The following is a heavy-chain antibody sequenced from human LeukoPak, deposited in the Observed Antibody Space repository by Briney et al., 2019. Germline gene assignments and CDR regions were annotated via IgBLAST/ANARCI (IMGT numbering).Heavy chain of an antibody. CDR1: GGSISSSSYY. CDR2: IYYSGST. CDR3: ARQRLGLVVAIRY. Sequence: SETLSLTCTVSGGSISSSSYYWGWIRQPPGKGLEWIGSIYYSGSTYYNPSLKSRVTISVDTSKNQFSLKLSSVTAADTAVYYCARQRLGLVVAIRYWGQGTLVTVSS. J-gene: IGHJ4*02. V-gene: IGHV4-39*01. D-gene: IGHD3-22*01.